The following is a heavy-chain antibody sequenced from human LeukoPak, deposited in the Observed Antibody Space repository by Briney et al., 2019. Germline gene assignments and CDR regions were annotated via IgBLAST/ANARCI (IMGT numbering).Heavy chain of an antibody. Sequence: PGGSLRLSCAASGFTFSSYIMNWVRQAPGKGLEWVSSISSSSSSIYYADSVEGRFTISRDNAENSLYLQMNSLRAEDTAVYFCARDWGSSGWPFDYWGQGTLVTVSS. CDR2: ISSSSSSI. D-gene: IGHD6-19*01. CDR1: GFTFSSYI. CDR3: ARDWGSSGWPFDY. V-gene: IGHV3-21*01. J-gene: IGHJ4*02.